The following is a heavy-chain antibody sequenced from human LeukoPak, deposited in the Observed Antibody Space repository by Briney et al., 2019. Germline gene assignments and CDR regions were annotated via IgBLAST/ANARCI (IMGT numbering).Heavy chain of an antibody. V-gene: IGHV3-9*01. CDR1: GFTFDDYA. CDR3: ATGTSSTYFDF. CDR2: ISWNSGSI. J-gene: IGHJ4*02. D-gene: IGHD6-13*01. Sequence: GGSLRLSCAASGFTFDDYAMHWVRQAPGKGLEWVSGISWNSGSIGYADSVKGRFTISRDNAKNTLYLQMNSLRAEDTAVYYCATGTSSTYFDFWGQGTLVTVSS.